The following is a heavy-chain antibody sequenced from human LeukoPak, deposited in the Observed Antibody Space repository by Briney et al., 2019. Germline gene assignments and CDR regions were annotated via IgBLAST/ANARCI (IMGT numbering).Heavy chain of an antibody. D-gene: IGHD3-22*01. CDR2: ISAYNGNT. Sequence: AASVKVSCKASGYTFTSYSISWVRQAPGQGLEWMGWISAYNGNTNYAQKLQGRVTMTTDTSTSTAYMELRSLRSDDTGVYYCARDPPSYFYYDSSGYYKVFDYWGQGTLVTVSS. CDR1: GYTFTSYS. J-gene: IGHJ4*02. CDR3: ARDPPSYFYYDSSGYYKVFDY. V-gene: IGHV1-18*01.